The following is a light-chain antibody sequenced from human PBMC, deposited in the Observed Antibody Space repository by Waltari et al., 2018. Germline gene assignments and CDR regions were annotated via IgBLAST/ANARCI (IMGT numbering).Light chain of an antibody. CDR2: AAS. Sequence: DIQLPQPPSLFSAPVADKVTVTCRASQTIDTYLNWYQQKPGMAPNLLIFAASTLKSGVPSRFSGSGSGTDFTLTISNLQPEDFATYSCQQSYSAPYTFGQGTKVEMK. CDR1: QTIDTY. CDR3: QQSYSAPYT. V-gene: IGKV1-39*01. J-gene: IGKJ2*01.